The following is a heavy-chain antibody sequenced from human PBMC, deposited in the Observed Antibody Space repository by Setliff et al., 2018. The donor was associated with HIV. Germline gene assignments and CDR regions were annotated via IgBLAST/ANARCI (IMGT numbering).Heavy chain of an antibody. CDR3: ARGSTCIGGGCLTYYYYYYGLDV. Sequence: SETLSLTCAVYGGSLANYYWSWFRQSPGKGLEWIGEIADSGATDYNPSLKSRVIISLDTSKKQFSLKLNSVTAAGTAVYYCARGSTCIGGGCLTYYYYYYGLDVWGQGTTVTVSS. J-gene: IGHJ6*02. CDR1: GGSLANYY. CDR2: IADSGAT. D-gene: IGHD2-8*02. V-gene: IGHV4-34*01.